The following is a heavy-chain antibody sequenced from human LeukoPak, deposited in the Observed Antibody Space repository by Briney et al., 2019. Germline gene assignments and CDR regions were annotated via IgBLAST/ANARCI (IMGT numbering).Heavy chain of an antibody. Sequence: ASVKVSCKASGYTFTSYDINWVRQATGQGLEWMGWMNPNSGNTGYAQKFQGRVTMTRNTSISTAYMELSSLRSDDTAVYYCARCIVVVPAATKAFDYWGQGTLVTVSS. CDR2: MNPNSGNT. CDR1: GYTFTSYD. D-gene: IGHD2-2*01. J-gene: IGHJ4*02. CDR3: ARCIVVVPAATKAFDY. V-gene: IGHV1-8*01.